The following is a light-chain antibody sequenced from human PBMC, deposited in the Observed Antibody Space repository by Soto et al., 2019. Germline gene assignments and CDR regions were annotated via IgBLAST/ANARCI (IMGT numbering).Light chain of an antibody. CDR3: QQYNIWPQK. V-gene: IGKV3-15*01. J-gene: IGKJ1*01. CDR2: GTS. CDR1: QSVSSN. Sequence: VMTQSPATLSVSPGERATLSCRASQSVSSNLAWYQQKPGQAPRLLIYGTSTRATGIPARFSGSGSGTEFTLTISSLQSEDFAVYYCQQYNIWPQKFGQGTKVHIK.